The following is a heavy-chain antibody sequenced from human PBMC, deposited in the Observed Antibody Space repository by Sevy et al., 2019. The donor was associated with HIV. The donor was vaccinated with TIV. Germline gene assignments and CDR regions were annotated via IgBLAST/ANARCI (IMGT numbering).Heavy chain of an antibody. CDR2: MNPNNGNT. CDR3: ARARLDYEFWSGSYFSRAPWGYKYYAMDV. V-gene: IGHV1-8*01. J-gene: IGHJ6*02. D-gene: IGHD3-3*01. Sequence: ASVKVSCKAAGYSFTNFDINWVRQATGQGLEWMGWMNPNNGNTHYAQKFQGRVTMTRSSSANTAYMELSSLTSEDTAMYYWARARLDYEFWSGSYFSRAPWGYKYYAMDVWGQGTTVTVSS. CDR1: GYSFTNFD.